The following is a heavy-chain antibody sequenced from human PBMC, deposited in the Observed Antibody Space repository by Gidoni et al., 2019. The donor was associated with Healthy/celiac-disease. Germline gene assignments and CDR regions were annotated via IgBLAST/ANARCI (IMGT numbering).Heavy chain of an antibody. Sequence: EVQLVESGGGLVQPGGSLRLSCAASGFTVSSNYMSWVRQAPGKGLEWVSVIYSGGSTYYADSVKGRFTISRHNSKNTLNLQMNSLRAEDTAVYYCAREDSGVLDYWGQGTLVTVSS. D-gene: IGHD3-10*01. V-gene: IGHV3-53*04. CDR3: AREDSGVLDY. CDR2: IYSGGST. J-gene: IGHJ4*02. CDR1: GFTVSSNY.